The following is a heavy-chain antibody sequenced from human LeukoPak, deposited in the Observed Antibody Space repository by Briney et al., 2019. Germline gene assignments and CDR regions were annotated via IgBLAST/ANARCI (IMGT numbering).Heavy chain of an antibody. J-gene: IGHJ4*02. CDR1: GYTFTGYY. CDR3: ARGIAAAGTPLEFDY. Sequence: ASVKVSCKASGYTFTGYYMHWVRQATGQGLEWMGWMNPNSGNTGYAQKFQGRVTMTRNTSISTAYMELSSLRSEDTAVYYCARGIAAAGTPLEFDYWGQGTLVTVSS. D-gene: IGHD6-13*01. V-gene: IGHV1-8*02. CDR2: MNPNSGNT.